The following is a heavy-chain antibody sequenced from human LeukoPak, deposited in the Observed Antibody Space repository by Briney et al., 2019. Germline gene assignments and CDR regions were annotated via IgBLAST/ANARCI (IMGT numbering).Heavy chain of an antibody. V-gene: IGHV1-18*01. Sequence: ASVKVSCKASGYTFTSYGISWVRQAPGQGLEWMGWISAYNGNTNYAQKLQGRVTMTTDTSTSTAYMELGSLRSDDTAVYYCARAREDYDSSGYHFDYWGQGTLVTVSS. CDR3: ARAREDYDSSGYHFDY. CDR2: ISAYNGNT. CDR1: GYTFTSYG. D-gene: IGHD3-22*01. J-gene: IGHJ4*02.